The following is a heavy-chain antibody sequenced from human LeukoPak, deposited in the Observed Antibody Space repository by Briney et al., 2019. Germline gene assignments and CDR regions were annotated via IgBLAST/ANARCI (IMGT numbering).Heavy chain of an antibody. Sequence: SETLSLTCNVSGVSIRGSNYYWGLVRQPPGKGLQWIGSIHYSGTTYYNPSLKSRVTISVDTSKNHFSLQLSSVSAADTAVYYCARTSSGPNWFDPWGQGTLVTVSS. CDR2: IHYSGTT. D-gene: IGHD3-22*01. CDR3: ARTSSGPNWFDP. CDR1: GVSIRGSNYY. V-gene: IGHV4-39*02. J-gene: IGHJ5*02.